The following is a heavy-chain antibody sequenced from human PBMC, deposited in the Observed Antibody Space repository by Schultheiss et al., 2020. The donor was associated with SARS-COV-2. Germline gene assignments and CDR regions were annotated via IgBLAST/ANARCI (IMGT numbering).Heavy chain of an antibody. CDR2: ISYDGSNK. Sequence: GGSLRLSCAASGFTFSSYGMHWVRQAPGKGLEWVAVISYDGSNKYYADSVKGRFTISRDNSKNTLYLQMNSLRAEDTAVYYCAKDRVAAAGRFDYWGQGT. CDR3: AKDRVAAAGRFDY. J-gene: IGHJ4*02. V-gene: IGHV3-30*18. D-gene: IGHD6-13*01. CDR1: GFTFSSYG.